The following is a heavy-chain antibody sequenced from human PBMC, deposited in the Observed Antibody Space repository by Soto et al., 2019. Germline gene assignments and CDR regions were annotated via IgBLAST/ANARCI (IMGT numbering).Heavy chain of an antibody. D-gene: IGHD3-9*01. V-gene: IGHV3-20*04. CDR1: GFTFDDYG. CDR3: AIDTADYDILTGYSTTVDY. Sequence: EVQLVESGGGLVRPGGSLRLSCAASGFTFDDYGMSWVRQAPGKGLEWVSGINWNGGSTGYADSVKGRFTISRDNANNTLYLQMNSLRAEDTALYYCAIDTADYDILTGYSTTVDYWGQGTLVTVSS. J-gene: IGHJ4*02. CDR2: INWNGGST.